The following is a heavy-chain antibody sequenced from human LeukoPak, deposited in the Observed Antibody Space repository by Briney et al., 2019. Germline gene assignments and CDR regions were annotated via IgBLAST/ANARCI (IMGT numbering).Heavy chain of an antibody. CDR2: ISSSSSTI. V-gene: IGHV3-48*04. Sequence: PGGSLRLSCAASGFTFSSYSMNWVRQAPGKGLEWVSYISSSSSTIYYADSVKGRFTISRDNAKNSLYLQMNSLRAEDTAVYYCARDLKGPAAVGNWGQGTLVTVSP. D-gene: IGHD2-2*01. J-gene: IGHJ4*02. CDR3: ARDLKGPAAVGN. CDR1: GFTFSSYS.